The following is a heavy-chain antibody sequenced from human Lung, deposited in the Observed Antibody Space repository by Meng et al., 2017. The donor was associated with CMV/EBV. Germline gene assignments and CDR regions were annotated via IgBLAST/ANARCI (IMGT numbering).Heavy chain of an antibody. CDR2: IRHDGTNK. V-gene: IGHV3-30*02. J-gene: IGHJ4*02. CDR1: GFRFDDYG. D-gene: IGHD3-16*01. Sequence: GESLKISCAASGFRFDDYGMHWVRQAPGKGLEWVAFIRHDGTNKFYGDSVKGRFTISRDNSKNTVYLQMNSLRPEETAVYYCAKDLLLFGGPNAYFDQWGRGXLVTFSS. CDR3: AKDLLLFGGPNAYFDQ.